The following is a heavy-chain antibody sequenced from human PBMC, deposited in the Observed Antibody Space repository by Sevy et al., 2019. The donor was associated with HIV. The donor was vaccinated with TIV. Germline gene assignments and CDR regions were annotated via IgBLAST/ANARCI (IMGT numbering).Heavy chain of an antibody. CDR1: GFTFSSYD. D-gene: IGHD3-22*01. J-gene: IGHJ5*02. V-gene: IGHV3-48*03. Sequence: GGSLRLSCAGSGFTFSSYDMNWVRQAPGRGLEWISKISSSGSSIYYADSVKGRFTIARDNAKNSLNLQMNSLRAEDTALYYCARNGGAYDTGFDPWGQGTLVTVSS. CDR3: ARNGGAYDTGFDP. CDR2: ISSSGSSI.